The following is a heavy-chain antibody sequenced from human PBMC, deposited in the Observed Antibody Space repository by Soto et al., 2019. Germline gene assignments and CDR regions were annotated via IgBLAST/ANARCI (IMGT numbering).Heavy chain of an antibody. CDR2: ISSSSSTI. Sequence: EVQLVESGGGLVQPGGSLRLSCAASGFTFSSYSMNWVRQAPGKGLEWVSYISSSSSTIYYADSVKGRFTISRDNAKNSLYLQMNSLRDEDTAVYYCARGGLYYDSSGFPFDPWVQGTLVTVSS. D-gene: IGHD3-22*01. V-gene: IGHV3-48*02. CDR1: GFTFSSYS. CDR3: ARGGLYYDSSGFPFDP. J-gene: IGHJ5*02.